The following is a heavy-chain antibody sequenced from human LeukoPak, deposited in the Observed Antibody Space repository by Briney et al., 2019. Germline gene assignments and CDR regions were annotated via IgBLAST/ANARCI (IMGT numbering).Heavy chain of an antibody. CDR2: INPNSGGT. CDR1: GYTFTGYY. D-gene: IGHD3-22*01. CDR3: ARDSRPPHSYYYDSSGSYFDY. V-gene: IGHV1-2*04. J-gene: IGHJ4*02. Sequence: ASVTVSCTASGYTFTGYYMHWVRQAPGQGLEWMGWINPNSGGTNYAQKFQGWVTMTRDTSISTAYMELSRLRSDDTAVYYCARDSRPPHSYYYDSSGSYFDYWGQGTLVTVSS.